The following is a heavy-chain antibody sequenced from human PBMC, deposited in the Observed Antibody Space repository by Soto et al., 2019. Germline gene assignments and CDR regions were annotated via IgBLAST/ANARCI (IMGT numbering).Heavy chain of an antibody. CDR1: GYNFTAFW. V-gene: IGHV5-10-1*01. Sequence: PGESLKISCKASGYNFTAFWIHWMRQMPGKGLEWLGKIDPSDSYTNYSPSFEGHVTISTDNSITTAYLQWSSLRASDTALYFCARVHKNWFDSWAQGTMVTVSS. CDR3: ARVHKNWFDS. J-gene: IGHJ5*01. CDR2: IDPSDSYT.